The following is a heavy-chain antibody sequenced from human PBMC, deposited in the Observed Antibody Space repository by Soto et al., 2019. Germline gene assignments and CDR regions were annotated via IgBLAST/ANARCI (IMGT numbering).Heavy chain of an antibody. CDR1: VYSFTSYW. CDR3: ARRLSSSWYGDYFDY. Sequence: PGESLKISCKGSVYSFTSYWIGWVRQMPGKGLEWMGIIYPGDSDTRYSPSFQGQVTISADKSISTAYLQWSSLKASDTAMYYCARRLSSSWYGDYFDYWGQGTLVTVSS. V-gene: IGHV5-51*01. D-gene: IGHD6-13*01. CDR2: IYPGDSDT. J-gene: IGHJ4*02.